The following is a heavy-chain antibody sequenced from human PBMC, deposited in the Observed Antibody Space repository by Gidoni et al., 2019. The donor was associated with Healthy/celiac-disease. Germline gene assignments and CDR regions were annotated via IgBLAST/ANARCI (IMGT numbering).Heavy chain of an antibody. CDR2: IIPILGIA. D-gene: IGHD2-15*01. CDR3: AREFFRGIVVVVAATPHDAFDI. Sequence: QVQLVQSGAEVKKPGSSVKVSCTASAGTFASYAICWVRQAPGQGLEWMGRIIPILGIANYAQKFQGRVTITADKSTSTAYMELSSLRSEDTAVYYCAREFFRGIVVVVAATPHDAFDIWGQGTMVTVSS. V-gene: IGHV1-69*04. J-gene: IGHJ3*02. CDR1: AGTFASYA.